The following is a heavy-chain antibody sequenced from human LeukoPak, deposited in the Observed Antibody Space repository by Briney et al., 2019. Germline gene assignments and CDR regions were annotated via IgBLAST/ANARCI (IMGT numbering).Heavy chain of an antibody. V-gene: IGHV3-23*01. CDR2: ISWSGGTS. CDR1: GCTFSNYA. D-gene: IGHD6-13*01. CDR3: AKNWASPGYSSSWYYFDY. Sequence: GGSLRLSCAASGCTFSNYAMSWVRQAPGKGLEWVSVISWSGGTSYYADSVKGRFTVSRDNSKNTLYLQMHSLRAEDTAVYYCAKNWASPGYSSSWYYFDYWGQGTLVTVSS. J-gene: IGHJ4*02.